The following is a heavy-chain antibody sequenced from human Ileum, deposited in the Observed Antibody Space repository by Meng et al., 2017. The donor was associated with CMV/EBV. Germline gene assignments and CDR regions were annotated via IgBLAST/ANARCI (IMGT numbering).Heavy chain of an antibody. CDR2: ISSSTSYI. D-gene: IGHD5-24*01. Sequence: GQLGEAVGGRVKPGGSLRLSLAAPVVAFSGYTNSRVCRVPGKGMEWVSSISSSTSYIYYADSLKGRFTISRDNAKNSLYLQMNSLRAEDTAVYYCARDLDGYLDYWGQGTLVTVSS. CDR3: ARDLDGYLDY. J-gene: IGHJ4*02. V-gene: IGHV3-21*01. CDR1: VVAFSGYT.